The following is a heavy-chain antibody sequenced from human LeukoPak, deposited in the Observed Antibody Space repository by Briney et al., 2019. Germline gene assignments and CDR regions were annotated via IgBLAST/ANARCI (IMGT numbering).Heavy chain of an antibody. CDR3: ARGARDSSGYSGDY. Sequence: ASVKVSCKASDYTFTSYGITWVRQAPGQGLEWMGWISGFNGYTNYPQKLQGRVTMTTDTSTSTAYMELRSLRSDDTAVYYCARGARDSSGYSGDYWGQGTLVTVSS. D-gene: IGHD3-22*01. V-gene: IGHV1-18*01. CDR1: DYTFTSYG. CDR2: ISGFNGYT. J-gene: IGHJ4*02.